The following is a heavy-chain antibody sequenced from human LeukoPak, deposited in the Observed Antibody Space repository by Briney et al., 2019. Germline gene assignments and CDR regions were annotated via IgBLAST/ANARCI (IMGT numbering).Heavy chain of an antibody. Sequence: ASVEVSCKASGYTFFTYGVTWVRQAPGQGLEWMGWISTYNGNTIAQKFQGRATLTTDTSTSTAYMDLRSLKSDDTAVYYCARQYGDNSGSLDHWGQGTLVTVSS. CDR2: ISTYNGNT. CDR1: GYTFFTYG. J-gene: IGHJ4*02. V-gene: IGHV1-18*01. D-gene: IGHD4-23*01. CDR3: ARQYGDNSGSLDH.